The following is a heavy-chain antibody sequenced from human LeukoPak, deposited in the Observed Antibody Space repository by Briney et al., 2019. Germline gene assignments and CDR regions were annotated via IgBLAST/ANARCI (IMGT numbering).Heavy chain of an antibody. J-gene: IGHJ4*02. CDR1: GFTVITND. D-gene: IGHD1-14*01. CDR2: LNSDGNT. V-gene: IGHV3-53*01. Sequence: GGSLRLSCAASGFTVITNDMTWVRQAPGQGIDWVSVLNSDGNTKYADSVQGRFTISRDNSKNTLYLEMNSLSPDDTAVYYCARGVEPLAANTLAYWGQGTLVTVSS. CDR3: ARGVEPLAANTLAY.